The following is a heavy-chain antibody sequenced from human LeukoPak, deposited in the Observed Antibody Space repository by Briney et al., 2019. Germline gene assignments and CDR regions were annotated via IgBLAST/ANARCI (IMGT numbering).Heavy chain of an antibody. CDR3: TSSWFGDWDF. J-gene: IGHJ4*02. V-gene: IGHV3-15*01. CDR2: IKSKSDGGTT. CDR1: GFTFSNAW. Sequence: GGSLRLSCAASGFTFSNAWMSWVRQAPGKGLEWVGRIKSKSDGGTTDYGAPVKGRFTISRDDSKNTLYLQMNSLKTEDTAVYHCTSSWFGDWDFWGQGTLVTVSS. D-gene: IGHD3-10*01.